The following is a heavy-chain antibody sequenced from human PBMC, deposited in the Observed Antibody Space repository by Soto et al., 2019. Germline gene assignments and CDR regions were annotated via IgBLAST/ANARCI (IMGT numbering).Heavy chain of an antibody. CDR1: GFTFSSYE. D-gene: IGHD4-4*01. Sequence: PGGSLRLSCAASGFTFSSYEMNWVRQAPGKGLEWVSYISSSGSTIYYADSVKGRFTISRDNAKNSLYLQMNSLRAEDTAVYYCARGLQDYYYYGMDVWGQGTTVTVSS. V-gene: IGHV3-48*03. J-gene: IGHJ6*02. CDR3: ARGLQDYYYYGMDV. CDR2: ISSSGSTI.